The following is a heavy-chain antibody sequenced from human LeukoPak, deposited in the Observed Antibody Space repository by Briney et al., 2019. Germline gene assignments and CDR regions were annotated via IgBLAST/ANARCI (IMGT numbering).Heavy chain of an antibody. J-gene: IGHJ4*02. Sequence: GGSLRLSCAASGFTFSAYAMSWVRQAPGKGLEWVSAIGGSGGSTYHADSVKGRFTISRDNSKNTLYLQMNTLRAEDTAVYYCAKGALGSRRHYFFDYWGQGTLVTVSS. CDR2: IGGSGGST. V-gene: IGHV3-23*01. D-gene: IGHD6-13*01. CDR1: GFTFSAYA. CDR3: AKGALGSRRHYFFDY.